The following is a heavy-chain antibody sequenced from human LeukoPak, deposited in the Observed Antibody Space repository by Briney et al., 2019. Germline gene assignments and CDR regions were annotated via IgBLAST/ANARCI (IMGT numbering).Heavy chain of an antibody. CDR2: ISSGSTYR. V-gene: IGHV3-21*01. CDR1: GFTFNSYT. Sequence: PGGSLRLSCTASGFTFNSYTMNWVRQAPGKGLEWVSSISSGSTYRYYVDSVKGRFTISRDNAQNSLFLQMDSLRAEDTALYYCARDSERRDGFSLYFFDYWGRGTLVTVSS. CDR3: ARDSERRDGFSLYFFDY. J-gene: IGHJ4*02. D-gene: IGHD5-24*01.